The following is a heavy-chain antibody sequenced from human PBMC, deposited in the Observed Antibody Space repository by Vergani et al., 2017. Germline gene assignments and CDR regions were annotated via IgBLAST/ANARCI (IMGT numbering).Heavy chain of an antibody. CDR1: GFTFSRHW. J-gene: IGHJ5*01. V-gene: IGHV3-74*02. D-gene: IGHD5-12*01. CDR3: VRARCSGPCFMSNWFDS. Sequence: VELLESGGGLAQPGGSLRVSCSASGFTFSRHWMHWVRQAPGKGLVWVSRVNPEGTNTPYADSVKGRFTISRDNAKNTLYLEMNSLRGDDTAIYYCVRARCSGPCFMSNWFDSWGQGTLVTVSS. CDR2: VNPEGTNT.